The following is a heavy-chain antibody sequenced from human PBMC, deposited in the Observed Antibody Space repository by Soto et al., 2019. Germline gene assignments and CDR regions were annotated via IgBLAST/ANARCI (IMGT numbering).Heavy chain of an antibody. V-gene: IGHV4-34*01. J-gene: IGHJ4*02. Sequence: PSETLSLTCAVYGGSFCGYYWSWIRQPPGKGLEWIGEINHSGSTNYNPSLKSRVTISADTSKNQFSLNLTSVTAADTAVYYCARISYWVKDYWGQGALVTVSS. CDR2: INHSGST. CDR3: ARISYWVKDY. CDR1: GGSFCGYY. D-gene: IGHD2-8*02.